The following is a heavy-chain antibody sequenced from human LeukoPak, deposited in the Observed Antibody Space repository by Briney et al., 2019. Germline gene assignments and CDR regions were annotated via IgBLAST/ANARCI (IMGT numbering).Heavy chain of an antibody. J-gene: IGHJ3*02. D-gene: IGHD4-23*01. CDR3: AREPTVVTPSDAFDI. CDR2: IRYDGSNK. V-gene: IGHV3-30*02. Sequence: GGSLRLSCAASGFTFSSYGMHWVRQAPGKGLEWVAFIRYDGSNKYYADSVKGRFTISRDNAKNTLYLQMSSPRAEDTAVYYCAREPTVVTPSDAFDIWGQGTMVTVSS. CDR1: GFTFSSYG.